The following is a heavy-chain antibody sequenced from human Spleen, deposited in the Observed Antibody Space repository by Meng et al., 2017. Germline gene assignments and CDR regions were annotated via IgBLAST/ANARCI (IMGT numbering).Heavy chain of an antibody. Sequence: QEQLQESGRGLVKPSETLSLTDTGSGGSLSSTGYYWSWIRQPPGKRLEWFGYIYYSGSTNYNPSLKSRVTISVDTSKNQFSLKLSSVTAADTAVYYCARVYDLRVLDYWGRGTLVTLL. CDR2: IYYSGST. CDR1: GGSLSSTGYY. V-gene: IGHV4-61*08. CDR3: ARVYDLRVLDY. J-gene: IGHJ4*02. D-gene: IGHD3/OR15-3a*01.